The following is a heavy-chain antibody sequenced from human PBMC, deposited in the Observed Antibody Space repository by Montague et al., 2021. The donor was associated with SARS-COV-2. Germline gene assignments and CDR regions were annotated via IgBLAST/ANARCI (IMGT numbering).Heavy chain of an antibody. CDR2: IWYDGSNK. V-gene: IGHV3-33*01. CDR1: GFTFSSYG. D-gene: IGHD2-2*01. Sequence: FLRLSCAASGFTFSSYGMHWVRQAPGKGLEWVAVIWYDGSNKYYADSVKGRFTISRDNSKNTLYLQMNSLRAEDTAVYYCASSSCTTQPPYYWGQGTLVTVSS. J-gene: IGHJ4*02. CDR3: ASSSCTTQPPYY.